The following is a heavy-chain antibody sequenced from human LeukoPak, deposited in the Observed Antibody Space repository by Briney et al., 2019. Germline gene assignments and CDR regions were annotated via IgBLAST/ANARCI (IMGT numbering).Heavy chain of an antibody. Sequence: PGGSLRLSCAASGFTFSSYSMNWVRQPPGKGLEWVSYISSSSSTIYYADSVKGRFTISRDNTNNSLYLQMSRLTAEDTALYYWAIIVVVAHGGQGTRVT. J-gene: IGHJ4*02. CDR2: ISSSSSTI. CDR1: GFTFSSYS. D-gene: IGHD2-2*01. V-gene: IGHV3-48*01. CDR3: AIIVVVAH.